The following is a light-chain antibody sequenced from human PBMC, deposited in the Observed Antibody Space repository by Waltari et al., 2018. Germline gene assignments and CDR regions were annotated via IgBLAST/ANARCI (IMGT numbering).Light chain of an antibody. V-gene: IGLV2-14*01. CDR2: EVY. CDR3: SSYTSRGTLV. Sequence: QSALTQPASVSGSPGQSITISCTGTSSDVGGYNFVSWYQQDPGQAPTLIIYEVYNRPPGVSNRFSGSKSGNKATLVCLISDYYCSSYTSRGTLVFGGGTKLTVL. J-gene: IGLJ2*01. CDR1: SSDVGGYNF.